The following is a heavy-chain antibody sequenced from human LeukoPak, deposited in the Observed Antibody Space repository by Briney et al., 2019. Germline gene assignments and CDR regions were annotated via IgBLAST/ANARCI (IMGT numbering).Heavy chain of an antibody. CDR2: ISTSSSYI. CDR1: GFTFSRNS. D-gene: IGHD6-19*01. Sequence: GGSLRLSCAASGFTFSRNSMNWVRQAPGKGLEWVSSISTSSSYIYYADSVKGRFTISRDNAKNSLYLQMKGLRVEDTAVYYCARGPDAVAGTAELDYWGQGTLVTVSS. V-gene: IGHV3-21*06. J-gene: IGHJ4*02. CDR3: ARGPDAVAGTAELDY.